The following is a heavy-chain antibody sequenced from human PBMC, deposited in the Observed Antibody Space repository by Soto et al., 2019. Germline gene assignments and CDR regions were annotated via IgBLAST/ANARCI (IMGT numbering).Heavy chain of an antibody. CDR1: GYTFTSYG. V-gene: IGHV1-18*01. CDR2: ISAYNGNT. Sequence: ASVKVSCKASGYTFTSYGISWLLQAPGQGLEWMGWISAYNGNTNYAQKLQGRVTMTTDTSTSTAYMELRSLRSDDTAVYYCARDGRLLWFGELVSSAFDIWGQGTMVTVSS. J-gene: IGHJ3*02. CDR3: ARDGRLLWFGELVSSAFDI. D-gene: IGHD3-10*01.